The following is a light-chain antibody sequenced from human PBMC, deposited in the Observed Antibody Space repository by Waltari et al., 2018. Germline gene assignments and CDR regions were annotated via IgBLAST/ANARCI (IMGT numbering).Light chain of an antibody. Sequence: QSVLTQPHSASGTPGLRLTISCSGSTPNIEVNTVNCYQYLPGSAPKLLIYTNHPGHSVIPDRFSGAKSGTVASLAISGLQSDAEGHYYFGTWDDRLYGWLFGGGTKLYIL. V-gene: IGLV1-44*01. CDR1: TPNIEVNT. CDR2: TNH. J-gene: IGLJ3*02. CDR3: GTWDDRLYGWL.